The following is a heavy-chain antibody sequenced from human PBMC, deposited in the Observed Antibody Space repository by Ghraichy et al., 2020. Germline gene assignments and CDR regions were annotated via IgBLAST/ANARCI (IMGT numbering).Heavy chain of an antibody. CDR1: GGSISSYY. J-gene: IGHJ3*02. V-gene: IGHV4-59*01. CDR3: AKVEYSSSWFAFDI. CDR2: IYYSGST. Sequence: SETLSLTCTVSGGSISSYYWSWIRQPPGKGLEWIGYIYYSGSTNYNPSLKSRVTISIDTSRNQFSLELSSVTAADTAVYYCAKVEYSSSWFAFDIWGQGTMVTVSS. D-gene: IGHD6-13*01.